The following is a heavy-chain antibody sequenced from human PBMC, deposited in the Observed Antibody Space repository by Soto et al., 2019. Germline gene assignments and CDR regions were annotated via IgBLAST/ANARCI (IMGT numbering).Heavy chain of an antibody. J-gene: IGHJ4*02. V-gene: IGHV1-8*01. CDR2: MKPNSGNT. Sequence: QVQLVQSGAEVKKPGASVKVSCKASGYTFTNYDINWVRQATGQGLEWMGWMKPNSGNTAYAQKFQGRVTMTRNTSISTAYMELSSLRSEDTAVYYCARGHHWNFPEFDYWGQGTLVTVSS. CDR1: GYTFTNYD. D-gene: IGHD1-7*01. CDR3: ARGHHWNFPEFDY.